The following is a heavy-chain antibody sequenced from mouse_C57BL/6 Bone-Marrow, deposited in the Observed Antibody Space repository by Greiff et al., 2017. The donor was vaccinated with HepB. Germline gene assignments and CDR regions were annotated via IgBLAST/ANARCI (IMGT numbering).Heavy chain of an antibody. D-gene: IGHD1-1*01. CDR1: GFTFSSYG. J-gene: IGHJ4*01. V-gene: IGHV5-6*02. CDR3: ARHIQGYYYGSSYYYAMDY. CDR2: ISSGGSYT. Sequence: EVKLEESGGDLVKPGGSLKLSCAASGFTFSSYGMSWVRQTPDKRLEWVATISSGGSYTYYPDRVKGRFTISRDNAKNTLYLQMSSRKSEDTAMYYCARHIQGYYYGSSYYYAMDYWGQGTSVTVSS.